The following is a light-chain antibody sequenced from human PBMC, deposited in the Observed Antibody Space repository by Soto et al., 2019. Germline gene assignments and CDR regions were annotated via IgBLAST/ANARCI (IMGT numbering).Light chain of an antibody. V-gene: IGLV2-8*01. CDR1: SSDVGAYNY. CDR2: EVT. Sequence: QSALTQPPSASGSPGQSVTSSGTGTSSDVGAYNYVSWYQQHACKAPKLVIYEVTKRPSGVPDRFSGTKSANTASLTVSGLHAEYEADYYCSSFASSNTWVFGGGTKLTVL. CDR3: SSFASSNTWV. J-gene: IGLJ3*02.